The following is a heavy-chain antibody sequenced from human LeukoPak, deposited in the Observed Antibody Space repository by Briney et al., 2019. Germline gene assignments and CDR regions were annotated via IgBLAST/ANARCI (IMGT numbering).Heavy chain of an antibody. CDR1: GFTFTSYA. V-gene: IGHV3-23*01. D-gene: IGHD1-1*01. CDR2: ITGNGGTT. J-gene: IGHJ4*02. Sequence: GGSLRLSCAASGFTFTSYAMSWVRQAPGKGLEWVSAITGNGGTTYYADSGKVRFTISRDNSKNTLYLQMNSLRAEDTAVYYCANTYLATALTWGQGTLVTVSA. CDR3: ANTYLATALT.